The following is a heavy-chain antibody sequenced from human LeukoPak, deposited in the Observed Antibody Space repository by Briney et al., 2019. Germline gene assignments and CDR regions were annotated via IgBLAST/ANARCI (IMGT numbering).Heavy chain of an antibody. D-gene: IGHD4-17*01. V-gene: IGHV3-74*01. CDR1: GFTFSSYW. CDR2: INSDGSST. J-gene: IGHJ4*02. Sequence: GGSLRLSCAASGFTFSSYWMHWVRQAPGKGLVWVSRINSDGSSTSYADSVKGRFTISRDNAKNTLYLQMNSLRAEDTAVYYCAKENYGYAFDYWGQGTLVTVSS. CDR3: AKENYGYAFDY.